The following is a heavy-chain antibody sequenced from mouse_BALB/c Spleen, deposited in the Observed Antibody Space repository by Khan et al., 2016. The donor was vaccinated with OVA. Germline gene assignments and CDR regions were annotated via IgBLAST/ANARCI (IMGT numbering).Heavy chain of an antibody. D-gene: IGHD3-1*01. CDR3: IRGGYGGFAD. Sequence: QVQLQQSGAELVKPGASVKLSCKASGYTFTSYQMYWVKQRPGQGLEWIGEINPNNGGPNFNEKFKSKATLTVDKSSSTAFMQLSSLTSEDSAVYYCIRGGYGGFADWGQGTLVTVSA. CDR2: INPNNGGP. V-gene: IGHV1S81*02. CDR1: GYTFTSYQ. J-gene: IGHJ3*01.